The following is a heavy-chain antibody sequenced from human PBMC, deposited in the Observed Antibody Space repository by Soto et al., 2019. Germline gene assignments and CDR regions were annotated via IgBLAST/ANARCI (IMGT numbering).Heavy chain of an antibody. J-gene: IGHJ5*02. Sequence: QAQLGQSGAEVKKPGASVKVSCKASGYTFTGYYMHWVRQAPGQGREWLGWINLNSGDRNYAQKFLGSVTMTRDTSISKAYMELTRLRSDDTAVYSGARCSPTLEQGMVRWLDPWGQGTLVTVSS. V-gene: IGHV1-2*04. CDR2: INLNSGDR. CDR3: ARCSPTLEQGMVRWLDP. D-gene: IGHD3-10*01. CDR1: GYTFTGYY.